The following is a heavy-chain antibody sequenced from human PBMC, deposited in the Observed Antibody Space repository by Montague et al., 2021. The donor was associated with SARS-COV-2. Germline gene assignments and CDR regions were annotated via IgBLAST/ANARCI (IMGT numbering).Heavy chain of an antibody. V-gene: IGHV3-21*01. Sequence: SLRLSCAASGFTFSFSKYSMNWVRQAPGKGLEWVSSISSSSSYIYYADSVKGRFTLSRDNAKNSLYLQMNSLRAEDTAVYYCARGLKITGISMILVVPLGYWGQGTLVTVSS. CDR2: ISSSSSYI. CDR3: ARGLKITGISMILVVPLGY. CDR1: GFTFSFSKYS. J-gene: IGHJ4*02. D-gene: IGHD3-22*01.